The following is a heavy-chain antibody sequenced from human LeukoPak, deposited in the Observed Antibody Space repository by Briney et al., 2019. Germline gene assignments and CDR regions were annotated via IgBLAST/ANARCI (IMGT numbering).Heavy chain of an antibody. Sequence: PSETLSLTCTVSGGSISPYYWSWVRQPPGKGLEWIGNIYYSGSTDSNPSLKSRVTFSVDTSKNQFSLKLSSVTAADTAMYYCAKGGCGGDICSAYNYYGMDVWGQGTTVTVSS. J-gene: IGHJ6*02. D-gene: IGHD2-21*01. V-gene: IGHV4-59*01. CDR1: GGSISPYY. CDR3: AKGGCGGDICSAYNYYGMDV. CDR2: IYYSGST.